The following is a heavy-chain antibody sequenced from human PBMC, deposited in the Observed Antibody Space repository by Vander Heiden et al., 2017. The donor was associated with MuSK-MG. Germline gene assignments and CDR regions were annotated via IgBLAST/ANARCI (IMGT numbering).Heavy chain of an antibody. J-gene: IGHJ6*03. CDR1: GYRFPSSW. Sequence: EVQLVQSGAEVTKPGESLTISCQGSGYRFPSSWIGWVRQMPGQGLEWMGIIYPGDSDTRYSPSFQGQVTISADKSISNAYLQWSSLKATDTAMYYCARQSAVVVPAARSYYYYYYRDVWGKGTTVTVSS. CDR2: IYPGDSDT. CDR3: ARQSAVVVPAARSYYYYYYRDV. V-gene: IGHV5-51*01. D-gene: IGHD2-2*01.